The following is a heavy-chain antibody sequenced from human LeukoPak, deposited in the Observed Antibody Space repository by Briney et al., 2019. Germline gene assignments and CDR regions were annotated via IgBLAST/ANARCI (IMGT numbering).Heavy chain of an antibody. J-gene: IGHJ4*02. V-gene: IGHV4-34*01. Sequence: SETLSLACAVYGGSFSGYYWSWIRQPPGKGLEWIGEINDSGSTNYNPSLKSRVTISVDTSKNPFSLKLSSVTAADTAVYYCARGRYSYGRFDHWGQGTLVTVSS. CDR2: INDSGST. CDR3: ARGRYSYGRFDH. D-gene: IGHD5-18*01. CDR1: GGSFSGYY.